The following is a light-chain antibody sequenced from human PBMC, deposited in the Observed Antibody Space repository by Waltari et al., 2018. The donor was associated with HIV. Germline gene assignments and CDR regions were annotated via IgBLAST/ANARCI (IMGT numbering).Light chain of an antibody. CDR3: VTWDSNLNVGGYV. CDR1: SSNSGNNY. J-gene: IGLJ1*01. V-gene: IGLV1-51*02. Sequence: QSVLTQPPSVSAAPGQKVTISCSGSSSNSGNNYVSWYQHLPGTAPKLLIFENVRRPAAIPSRVAGSKAGTSATLGIIGLQTGDEANYYCVTWDSNLNVGGYVFGPGTKVTVL. CDR2: ENV.